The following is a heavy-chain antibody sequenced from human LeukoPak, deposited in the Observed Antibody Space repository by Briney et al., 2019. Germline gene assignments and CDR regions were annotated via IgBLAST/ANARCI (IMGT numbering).Heavy chain of an antibody. CDR3: ATYYYDSSGYYFSPRFDY. V-gene: IGHV3-48*03. CDR1: GFTFSSYE. Sequence: GGSLRLSCAASGFTFSSYEMNWVRQAPGKGLEWVSYISSSGSTIYYADSVKGRFTISRDNAKNSLYLQMNSLRAEDTAVYYCATYYYDSSGYYFSPRFDYWGQGTLVTVSS. D-gene: IGHD3-22*01. CDR2: ISSSGSTI. J-gene: IGHJ4*02.